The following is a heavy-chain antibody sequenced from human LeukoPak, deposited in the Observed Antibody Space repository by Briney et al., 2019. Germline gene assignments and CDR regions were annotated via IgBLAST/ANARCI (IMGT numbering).Heavy chain of an antibody. Sequence: ASVKVSCKASGYTFIDYHMHWVRQAPEHGLEWMGYINPNSGGTNYAQKFQGRVTMTRDTSISTAYMVLSRLTSDDTAVYYCARTILTTYYNYPLEIWGQGTLVTVSS. CDR3: ARTILTTYYNYPLEI. CDR1: GYTFIDYH. V-gene: IGHV1-2*02. D-gene: IGHD3-9*01. J-gene: IGHJ4*02. CDR2: INPNSGGT.